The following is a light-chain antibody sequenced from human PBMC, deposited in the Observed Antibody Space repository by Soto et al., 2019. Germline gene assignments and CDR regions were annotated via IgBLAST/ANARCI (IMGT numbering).Light chain of an antibody. Sequence: DIQLSQSPSTLSASVGDRVTLTCRASQSINTWLAWYQRKPGKAPKLLIYDASTLEGWVPSRFSGSGSGTEFTLTISSLQPDDLATYNCQQYKSYWTFGRGTKVDIK. V-gene: IGKV1-5*01. CDR3: QQYKSYWT. CDR2: DAS. CDR1: QSINTW. J-gene: IGKJ1*01.